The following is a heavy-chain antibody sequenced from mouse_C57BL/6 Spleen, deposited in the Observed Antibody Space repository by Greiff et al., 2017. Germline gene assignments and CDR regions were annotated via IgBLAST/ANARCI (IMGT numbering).Heavy chain of an antibody. CDR1: GFTFSDYG. J-gene: IGHJ2*01. D-gene: IGHD1-1*01. V-gene: IGHV5-17*01. Sequence: DVKLVESGGGLVKPGGSLKLSCAASGFTFSDYGMHWVRQAPEKGLEWVAYISSGSSTIYYADTVKGRFTISRDNAKNTLFLQMTSLRSEDTAMYYCARSYGSYFDYWGQGTTLTVSS. CDR3: ARSYGSYFDY. CDR2: ISSGSSTI.